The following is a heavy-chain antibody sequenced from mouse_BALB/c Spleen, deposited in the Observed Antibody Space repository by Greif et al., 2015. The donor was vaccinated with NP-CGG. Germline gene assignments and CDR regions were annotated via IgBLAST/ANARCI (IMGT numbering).Heavy chain of an antibody. Sequence: EVKLMESGGGLVKPGGSLKLSCAASGFTFSSYAMSWVRQTPEKRLEWVATISSGGSYTYYPDSVKGRFTISRDNAKNTLYLQMSSLRSEDTAMYYCARHSSYGNYMDYWGQGTSVTVSS. D-gene: IGHD2-10*02. J-gene: IGHJ4*01. CDR1: GFTFSSYA. CDR2: ISSGGSYT. CDR3: ARHSSYGNYMDY. V-gene: IGHV5-9-3*01.